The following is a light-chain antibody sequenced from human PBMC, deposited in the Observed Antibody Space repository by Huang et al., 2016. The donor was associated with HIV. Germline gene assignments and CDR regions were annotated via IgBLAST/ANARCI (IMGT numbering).Light chain of an antibody. CDR3: QRYGDLPPT. CDR1: QDITNY. CDR2: DAS. Sequence: DIQMTQSPSSLSASVGDRVTIICQASQDITNYLNWYQQKPGKAPNPLSYDASNLETGVTSRFSGNGSRTGVSFSISSLQPEDIATYYCQRYGDLPPTFGPGTKVNVE. J-gene: IGKJ3*01. V-gene: IGKV1-33*01.